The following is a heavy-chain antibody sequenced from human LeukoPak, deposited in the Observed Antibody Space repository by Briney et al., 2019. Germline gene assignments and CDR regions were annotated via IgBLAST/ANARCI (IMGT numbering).Heavy chain of an antibody. J-gene: IGHJ4*02. Sequence: PSETLSLTCSVSGYSISSGNYWGWIRLPPGEGLQWMGSIYHSGSTYYNPSLKRRVTISVDTSKNQFSLKMSSVTAADTAVYYCAKGYCRCISCYDDRGAFDYWGQGALVTVSS. V-gene: IGHV4-38-2*02. CDR2: IYHSGST. CDR3: AKGYCRCISCYDDRGAFDY. CDR1: GYSISSGNY. D-gene: IGHD2-2*01.